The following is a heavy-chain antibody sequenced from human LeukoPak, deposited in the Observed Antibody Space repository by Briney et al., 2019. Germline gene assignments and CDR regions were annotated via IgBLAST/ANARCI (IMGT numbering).Heavy chain of an antibody. D-gene: IGHD2-2*01. Sequence: GGSLRLSCAASGFTFSSYSMNWVRRAPGKGLEWVTSISSSSSYIYYADSVKGRFTISRDNAKNSLYLQMNSLRAEDTAVYYCARSKLFSLLVVPLDYWGQGTLVTVSS. V-gene: IGHV3-21*01. CDR2: ISSSSSYI. CDR3: ARSKLFSLLVVPLDY. J-gene: IGHJ4*02. CDR1: GFTFSSYS.